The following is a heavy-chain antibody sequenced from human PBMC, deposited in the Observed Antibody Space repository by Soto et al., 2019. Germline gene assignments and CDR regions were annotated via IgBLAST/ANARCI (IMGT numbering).Heavy chain of an antibody. D-gene: IGHD3-10*01. CDR1: GGSISSRGYY. CDR3: ARVGEIIGDY. Sequence: QVQLQESGPGLVKPSQTLSLTCTVSGGSISSRGYYWSWIRQHPGKGLEWIGYIYYSGSTYYNPSLKERGNLTVDTSKNPFSLNLRSVTAADTAVDYCARVGEIIGDYWGQGTLVTVSS. CDR2: IYYSGST. V-gene: IGHV4-31*03. J-gene: IGHJ4*02.